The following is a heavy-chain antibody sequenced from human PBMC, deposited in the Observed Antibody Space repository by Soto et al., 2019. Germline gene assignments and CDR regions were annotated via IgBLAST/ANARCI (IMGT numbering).Heavy chain of an antibody. D-gene: IGHD2-15*01. CDR3: ARLHCSGGSCYVGAPPDWFDP. CDR2: IYYSGST. Sequence: SETLSLTCTVSGGSISSGDYYWSWIRQPPGKGLEWIGYIYYSGSTYYNPSLKSRVTISVDTSKNQFSLKLSSLTAADTAVYYCARLHCSGGSCYVGAPPDWFDPWGQGTLVTVSS. CDR1: GGSISSGDYY. V-gene: IGHV4-30-4*01. J-gene: IGHJ5*02.